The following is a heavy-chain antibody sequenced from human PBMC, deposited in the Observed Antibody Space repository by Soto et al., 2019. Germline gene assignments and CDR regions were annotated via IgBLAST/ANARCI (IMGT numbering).Heavy chain of an antibody. Sequence: EVQLVESGGGLLKPGESVRLSCAASGFSFDNAWMNWVRQAPGKGLEWVGRIQSKTYGEATEYAAPVKGRFTISRDESKNTISLHMNSRKAEDSAVYYCTSGLIVVLEAAKLAGYGGQGTLVTVSS. D-gene: IGHD2-15*01. CDR3: TSGLIVVLEAAKLAGY. CDR2: IQSKTYGEAT. J-gene: IGHJ4*02. V-gene: IGHV3-15*07. CDR1: GFSFDNAW.